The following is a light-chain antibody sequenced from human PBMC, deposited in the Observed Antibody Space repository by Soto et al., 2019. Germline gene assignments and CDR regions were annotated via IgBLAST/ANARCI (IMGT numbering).Light chain of an antibody. J-gene: IGLJ3*02. Sequence: QSVLTQPASVSGSPGQSITISCTGTSSDVGGYNLVSWYQQHPGKAPKLMIYEATKRPSGVSNRFSGSRSGNTASLTISGLQAEDEADYHCCSYAGSSIVVFGGGTKLTVL. V-gene: IGLV2-23*01. CDR3: CSYAGSSIVV. CDR1: SSDVGGYNL. CDR2: EAT.